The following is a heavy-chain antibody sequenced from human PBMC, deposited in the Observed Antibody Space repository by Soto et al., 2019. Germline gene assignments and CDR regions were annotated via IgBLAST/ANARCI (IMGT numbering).Heavy chain of an antibody. V-gene: IGHV3-13*01. CDR2: IGTAGDT. CDR1: GFTFSSYD. D-gene: IGHD5-12*01. CDR3: ARAVSANSGYDFYYYYMDV. J-gene: IGHJ6*03. Sequence: GGSLRLSCAASGFTFSSYDMHWVRQATGKGLEWVSAIGTAGDTYYPGSVKGRFTISRENAKNSLYLQMNSLRAGDTAVYYCARAVSANSGYDFYYYYMDVWGKGTTVTVSS.